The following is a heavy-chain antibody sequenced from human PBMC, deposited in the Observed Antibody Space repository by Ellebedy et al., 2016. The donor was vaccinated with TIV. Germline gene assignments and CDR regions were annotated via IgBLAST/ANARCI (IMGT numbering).Heavy chain of an antibody. V-gene: IGHV4-59*01. J-gene: IGHJ3*02. CDR2: IYYTGTT. Sequence: SETLSLTCTVSGDSISGSYWNWIRQPPGRGLEWIGCIYYTGTTYYNPSLKSRVTISLDTSKNQFSLKVNSVTAADTAVYYCARTNAFDIWGRGTMFTVSS. CDR3: ARTNAFDI. CDR1: GDSISGSY.